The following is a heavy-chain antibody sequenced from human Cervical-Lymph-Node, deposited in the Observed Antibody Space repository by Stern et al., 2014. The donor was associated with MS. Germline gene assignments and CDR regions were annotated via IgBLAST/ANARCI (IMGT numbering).Heavy chain of an antibody. J-gene: IGHJ6*02. D-gene: IGHD3-10*01. CDR2: INPIGGST. Sequence: VQLVESGAEVKKPGASVKVSCKASGYTFTTYYMQWVRQAPGQGLEWMGIINPIGGSTRYAQKFQGRVTMTSDTSTTTFYMELSSLRSADTAVYYCARDSYGSGTLGKYGMDVWGQGTTVTVSS. CDR3: ARDSYGSGTLGKYGMDV. V-gene: IGHV1-46*03. CDR1: GYTFTTYY.